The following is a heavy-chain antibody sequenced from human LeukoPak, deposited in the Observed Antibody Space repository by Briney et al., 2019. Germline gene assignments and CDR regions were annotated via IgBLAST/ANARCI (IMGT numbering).Heavy chain of an antibody. J-gene: IGHJ5*02. CDR2: ISSTSTYI. CDR1: GFSFSSYS. CDR3: ARDPSAVPTAVNWFDP. Sequence: GGSLRLSCVASGFSFSSYSMNWVRQAPGKGLEWVSSISSTSTYIYYTDSVKGRFTISRDNAKNSLYLQMDSLRVEDTAVYYCARDPSAVPTAVNWFDPWGQGTLVTVTS. D-gene: IGHD2-2*01. V-gene: IGHV3-21*06.